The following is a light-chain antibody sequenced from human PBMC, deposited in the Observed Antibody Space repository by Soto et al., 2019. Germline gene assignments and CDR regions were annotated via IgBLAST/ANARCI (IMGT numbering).Light chain of an antibody. Sequence: IQMTQSPSSLSASVGDRVTITCRASQGISSYLAWYQQKPGKAPKLLIYQASSLENGVPSRFSGSGSGTEFSLTISSLQPDDFATYYCQQYSSHSTFGQGTKVDI. CDR2: QAS. CDR3: QQYSSHST. V-gene: IGKV1-5*03. CDR1: QGISSY. J-gene: IGKJ1*01.